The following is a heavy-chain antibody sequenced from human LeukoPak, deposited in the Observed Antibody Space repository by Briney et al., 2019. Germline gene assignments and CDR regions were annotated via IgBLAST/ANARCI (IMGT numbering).Heavy chain of an antibody. CDR2: IYNSGST. J-gene: IGHJ6*03. Sequence: SETLSLTCTVSGGSISSSSYYWGWIRQPPGKGLEWIGSIYNSGSTYYNPSLKSRVTISVDTSKNQFSLKLSSVTAADTAVYYCARQLVQYYYYYMDVWGKGTTVTVSS. V-gene: IGHV4-39*01. CDR1: GGSISSSSYY. CDR3: ARQLVQYYYYYMDV. D-gene: IGHD6-13*01.